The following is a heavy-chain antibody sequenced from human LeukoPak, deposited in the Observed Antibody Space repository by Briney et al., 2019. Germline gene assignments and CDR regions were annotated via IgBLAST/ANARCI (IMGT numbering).Heavy chain of an antibody. V-gene: IGHV3-30*03. CDR3: ARVQGGGYRTADS. J-gene: IGHJ4*02. CDR1: GFRFNTYW. CDR2: IIENGNNQ. Sequence: GGSLRLSCAASGFRFNTYWMSWVRQAPGKGLEWVAVIIENGNNQYYADSVKGRFTISRDNSKNTLFLQMNSLRDEDTAMYYCARVQGGGYRTADSWGQGTLVTVSS. D-gene: IGHD6-19*01.